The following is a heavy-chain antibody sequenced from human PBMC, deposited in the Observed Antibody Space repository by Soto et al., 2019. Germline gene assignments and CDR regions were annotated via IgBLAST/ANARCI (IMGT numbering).Heavy chain of an antibody. V-gene: IGHV3-9*01. CDR1: GFTFDDYA. D-gene: IGHD5-12*01. CDR2: ISWNSGSI. J-gene: IGHJ4*02. CDR3: AKDSLIVATTLVDY. Sequence: GGSLRLSCAASGFTFDDYAMHWVRQAPGKGLEWVSGISWNSGSIGYADSVKGRFTISRDNAKNSLYLQMNSLRAEDTAVYYCAKDSLIVATTLVDYWGQGTLVTVSS.